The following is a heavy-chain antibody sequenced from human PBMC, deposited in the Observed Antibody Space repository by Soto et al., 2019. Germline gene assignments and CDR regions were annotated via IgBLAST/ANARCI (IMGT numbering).Heavy chain of an antibody. V-gene: IGHV1-8*01. CDR3: ARWPDGYYYYGMDV. CDR2: MNPNSSNT. CDR1: GYTFTSYD. Sequence: QVQLVQSGAEVKKPGASVKVSCKASGYTFTSYDINWVQQATGQGLEWMGWMNPNSSNTGYAQKFQGRVTMTRNTSISTAYMELSNLRSEDSAVYYCARWPDGYYYYGMDVWGQGTTVTVSS. J-gene: IGHJ6*02.